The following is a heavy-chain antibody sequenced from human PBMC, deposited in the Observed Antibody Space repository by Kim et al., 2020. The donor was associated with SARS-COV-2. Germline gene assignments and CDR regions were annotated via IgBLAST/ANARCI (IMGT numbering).Heavy chain of an antibody. CDR2: INAGNGNT. CDR1: GYTFTSYA. J-gene: IGHJ6*02. CDR3: AREYGPAAGTGFSV. V-gene: IGHV1-3*01. Sequence: ASVKVSCKASGYTFTSYAMHWVRQAPGQRLEWMGWINAGNGNTKYSQKFQGRVTITRDTSASTAYMELSSLRSEDTAVYYCAREYGPAAGTGFSVWGQGTTVTVSS. D-gene: IGHD6-13*01.